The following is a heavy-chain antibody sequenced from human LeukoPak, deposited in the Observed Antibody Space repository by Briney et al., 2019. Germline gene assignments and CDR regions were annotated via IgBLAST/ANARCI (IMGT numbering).Heavy chain of an antibody. D-gene: IGHD4-17*01. V-gene: IGHV1-18*01. CDR3: ARELYGDYEDAFDI. CDR1: GYTFTSYG. J-gene: IGHJ3*02. Sequence: ASVKVSCKASGYTFTSYGTSWVRQAPGQGLEWMGWISAYNGNTSYAQKLQGRVTMTTDTSTSTAYMELRSLRSDDTAVYYCARELYGDYEDAFDIWGQGTMVTVSS. CDR2: ISAYNGNT.